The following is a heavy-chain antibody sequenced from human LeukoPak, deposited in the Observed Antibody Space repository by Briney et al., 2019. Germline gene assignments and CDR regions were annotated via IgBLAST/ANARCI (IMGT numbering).Heavy chain of an antibody. J-gene: IGHJ3*02. V-gene: IGHV3-15*01. CDR3: AKGRQEWWTFDALDI. D-gene: IGHD2-8*01. CDR1: GFTFSNAW. Sequence: GGSLRLSCAVSGFTFSNAWMSWVRQAPGKGLEWVGRIKRKTDGGTTDYAAPVKGRFTISRDDSKNTLYLQMNSLIPDDTAVYYCAKGRQEWWTFDALDIWGQGTMVTVSS. CDR2: IKRKTDGGTT.